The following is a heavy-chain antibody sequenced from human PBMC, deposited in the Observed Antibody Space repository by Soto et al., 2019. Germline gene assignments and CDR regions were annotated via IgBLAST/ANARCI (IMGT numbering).Heavy chain of an antibody. D-gene: IGHD3-10*01. CDR2: IYPGDSDT. CDR3: ARGSYGSEYYYYYMDV. Sequence: GESLKISCNGSGYSFTSYWIGWVRQMPGKGLEWMGIIYPGDSDTRYSPSFQGQVTISADKSISTAYLQWSSLKASDTAMYYCARGSYGSEYYYYYMDVWGKGTTVTVSS. J-gene: IGHJ6*03. CDR1: GYSFTSYW. V-gene: IGHV5-51*01.